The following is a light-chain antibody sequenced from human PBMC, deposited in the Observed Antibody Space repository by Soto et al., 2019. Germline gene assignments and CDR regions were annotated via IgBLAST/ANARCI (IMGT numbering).Light chain of an antibody. Sequence: DVVITQSPLSLPVTLREPASISCRSSQSPLYSDGNTYLSWFQQRPGQSPRRLIYKVSNRDSGVPDRFSGSGSGSDFTLKISRVEAEDVGLYYCLQGTHWPWTFGQGTKVDI. CDR3: LQGTHWPWT. CDR2: KVS. V-gene: IGKV2-30*01. J-gene: IGKJ1*01. CDR1: QSPLYSDGNTY.